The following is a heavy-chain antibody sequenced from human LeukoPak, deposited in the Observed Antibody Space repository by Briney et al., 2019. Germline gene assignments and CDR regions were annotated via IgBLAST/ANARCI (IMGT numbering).Heavy chain of an antibody. J-gene: IGHJ6*03. Sequence: SVKVSCKASGGTFSSYTISWVRQAPGQGLEWMGGIIPIFGTANYAQKFQGRVTITTDESTSTAYMELSSLRSEDTAVYYCASQTGSQLPRVYYYYYYMDVWGKGTTVTVSS. CDR1: GGTFSSYT. CDR2: IIPIFGTA. V-gene: IGHV1-69*05. CDR3: ASQTGSQLPRVYYYYYYMDV. D-gene: IGHD1-14*01.